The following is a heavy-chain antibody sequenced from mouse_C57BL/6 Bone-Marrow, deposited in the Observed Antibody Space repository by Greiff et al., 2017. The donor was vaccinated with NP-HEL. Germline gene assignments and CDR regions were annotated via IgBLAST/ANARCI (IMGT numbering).Heavy chain of an antibody. V-gene: IGHV3-6*01. J-gene: IGHJ3*01. CDR3: AREGGYYGSPFAY. D-gene: IGHD1-1*01. Sequence: EVQLQQSGPGLVNPSPSLSLTCSVTGYSIISGYYWNWIRQFPGNKLEWMAYISYDGSNNYNPSLKNRISITRDISKNQFFLKLTSVTTEDTATYYCAREGGYYGSPFAYWGQGTLVTVSA. CDR2: ISYDGSN. CDR1: GYSIISGYY.